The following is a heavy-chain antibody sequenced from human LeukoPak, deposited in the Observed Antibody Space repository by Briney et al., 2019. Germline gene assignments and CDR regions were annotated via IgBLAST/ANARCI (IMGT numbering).Heavy chain of an antibody. V-gene: IGHV3-21*01. CDR3: ATDRSGDDDFWSGYYTTYFDR. Sequence: GGSLRLSCAAAGFTFSDYTINWDSQAPGKGREWVSSISRSSAYISYADSGKGRLTIARGNAKNSLCLQMNRVRAEDTAVYYCATDRSGDDDFWSGYYTTYFDRWGQVTLVTVSS. D-gene: IGHD3-3*01. CDR1: GFTFSDYT. CDR2: ISRSSAYI. J-gene: IGHJ5*02.